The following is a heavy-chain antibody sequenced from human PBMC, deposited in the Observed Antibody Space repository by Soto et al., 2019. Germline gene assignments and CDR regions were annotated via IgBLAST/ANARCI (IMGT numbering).Heavy chain of an antibody. D-gene: IGHD3-22*01. CDR1: GFTLSTYW. CDR3: AAGGSGYYAN. Sequence: EVQLVESGGDLVQPGGSLRLSCAASGFTLSTYWMHWVRQAPGKGLLWVSRIKTDGTYAPYADSVKGRFTISRDKAKNTLYLQMNSLRGEDAGVYYCAAGGSGYYANWGQGTRVTVSS. J-gene: IGHJ4*02. CDR2: IKTDGTYA. V-gene: IGHV3-74*01.